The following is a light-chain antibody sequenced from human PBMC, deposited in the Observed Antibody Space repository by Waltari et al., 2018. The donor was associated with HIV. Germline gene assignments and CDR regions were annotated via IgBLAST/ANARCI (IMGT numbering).Light chain of an antibody. J-gene: IGLJ1*01. CDR3: AAWDGSLSNYV. Sequence: QSVLTQPPSASGTPGQRVTVSCSGSRSNIGSNYVYWYQQLPGTAPKLLIYRNYQRPSRVPDRFSGSKSGTSASLAISGLRSEDEADYYCAAWDGSLSNYVFGTGTKVTVL. CDR2: RNY. CDR1: RSNIGSNY. V-gene: IGLV1-47*01.